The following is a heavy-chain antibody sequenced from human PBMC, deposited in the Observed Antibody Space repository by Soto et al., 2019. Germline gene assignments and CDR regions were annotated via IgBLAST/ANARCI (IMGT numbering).Heavy chain of an antibody. CDR1: GGSISSYY. Sequence: SETLSLTCTVSGGSISSYYWSWIRQPPGKGLEWIGYIYYSGSTNYNPSLKSRVTISVDTSKNQFSLKLSSVTAADTAVYYCARAYYDILTGSWPAFDIWGQGTMVTVSS. D-gene: IGHD3-9*01. V-gene: IGHV4-59*01. CDR2: IYYSGST. J-gene: IGHJ3*02. CDR3: ARAYYDILTGSWPAFDI.